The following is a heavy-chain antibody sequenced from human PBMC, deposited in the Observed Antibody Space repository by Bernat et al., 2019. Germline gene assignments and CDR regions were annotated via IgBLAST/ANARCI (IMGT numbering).Heavy chain of an antibody. CDR3: ARGRRFRLTTDY. CDR2: INHSGST. CDR1: GGSFSGYY. V-gene: IGHV4-34*01. J-gene: IGHJ4*02. D-gene: IGHD4-11*01. Sequence: QVQLQQWGAGLLKPSETLSLTCAVYGGSFSGYYWSWIRQPPGKGLEWIGEINHSGSTNYNPSLKSRVTISVDTSKNHFSLKLSSVTAADTAVYYCARGRRFRLTTDYWGQGTLVTVSS.